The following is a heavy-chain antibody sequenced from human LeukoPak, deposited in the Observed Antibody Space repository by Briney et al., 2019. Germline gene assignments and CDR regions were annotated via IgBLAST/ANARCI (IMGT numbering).Heavy chain of an antibody. CDR3: TTSSAYDHLFDY. V-gene: IGHV3-15*01. J-gene: IGHJ4*02. CDR2: IKSKTDGETT. D-gene: IGHD5-12*01. CDR1: GFTFSNAW. Sequence: GGSLRLSCAVSGFTFSNAWMSWVRQAPGKGLEWVGRIKSKTDGETTDYAAPVKGRFTISRDDSESTLYLQMNSLKTEDTAVYYCTTSSAYDHLFDYWGQGTLVTVSS.